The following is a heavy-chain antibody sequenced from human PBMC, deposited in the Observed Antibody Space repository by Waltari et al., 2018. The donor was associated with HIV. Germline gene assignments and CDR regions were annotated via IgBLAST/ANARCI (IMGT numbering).Heavy chain of an antibody. D-gene: IGHD4-4*01. CDR1: GDSVSSGTAA. CDR2: TYYRSKWST. J-gene: IGHJ4*02. Sequence: QVYLEQSGPGLVRPSQTINLNCVISGDSVSSGTAAWHWIRQSPSRGLEWLGRTYYRSKWSTDYAESVRGRISITPDTDNNQFSLHLTSVTAADTAVYFCARDSYSLDFWGLGTQVLVSS. V-gene: IGHV6-1*01. CDR3: ARDSYSLDF.